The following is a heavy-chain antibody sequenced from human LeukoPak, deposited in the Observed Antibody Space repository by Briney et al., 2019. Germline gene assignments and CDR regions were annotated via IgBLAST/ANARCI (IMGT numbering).Heavy chain of an antibody. Sequence: GGSLRLSCAASGFTFSDYYMSWIRQAPGKGLEWVSYISSSSSYTNYADSVKGRFTISRDNSKNTLYLQMNSLRAEDTAVYYCAKGALRGMVRGVDRFDYWGQGTLDTVSS. CDR3: AKGALRGMVRGVDRFDY. D-gene: IGHD3-10*01. CDR2: ISSSSSYT. V-gene: IGHV3-11*05. CDR1: GFTFSDYY. J-gene: IGHJ4*02.